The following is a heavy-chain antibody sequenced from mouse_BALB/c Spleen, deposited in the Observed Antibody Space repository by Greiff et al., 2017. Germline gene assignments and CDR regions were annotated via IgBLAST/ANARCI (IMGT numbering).Heavy chain of an antibody. V-gene: IGHV2-9*02. J-gene: IGHJ4*01. CDR3: ARDHDSMDY. CDR2: IWAGGST. Sequence: QVQLKESGPGLVQPSQSLSITCTVSGFSLTSYGVHWVRQSPGKGLEWLGVIWAGGSTNYNSALMSRLSISKDNSKSQVFLKMNSLQTDDTAMYYCARDHDSMDYWGQGTSVTVSS. D-gene: IGHD2-4*01. CDR1: GFSLTSYG.